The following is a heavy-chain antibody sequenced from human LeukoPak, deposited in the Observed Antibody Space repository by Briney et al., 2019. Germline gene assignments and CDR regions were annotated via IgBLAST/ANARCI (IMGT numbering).Heavy chain of an antibody. Sequence: GGSLRLSCAASGFTFSNYAMHWVRQAPGKGLEWVAFIRYDGSNKYYADSVKGRFTISRDNSKNTLYLQMNSLRAEDTAVYYCARHLSGITGYTYGRGIDYWGQGTLVTVSS. V-gene: IGHV3-30*02. D-gene: IGHD5-18*01. CDR1: GFTFSNYA. CDR2: IRYDGSNK. J-gene: IGHJ4*02. CDR3: ARHLSGITGYTYGRGIDY.